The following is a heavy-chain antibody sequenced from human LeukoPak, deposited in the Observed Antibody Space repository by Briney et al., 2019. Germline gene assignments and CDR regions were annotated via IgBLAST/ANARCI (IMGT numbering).Heavy chain of an antibody. J-gene: IGHJ4*02. D-gene: IGHD3-10*01. CDR3: ARAGNYGSGSYIWFDY. CDR2: MNPNSGNT. CDR1: GYTFTSYD. V-gene: IGHV1-8*01. Sequence: GASVKVSCKTSGYTFTSYDINWLRQATGQGLEWMGWMNPNSGNTGYAQKFQGRVTMTRNTSISTAYMELSSLRSEDTAVYYCARAGNYGSGSYIWFDYWGQGTLVPVSS.